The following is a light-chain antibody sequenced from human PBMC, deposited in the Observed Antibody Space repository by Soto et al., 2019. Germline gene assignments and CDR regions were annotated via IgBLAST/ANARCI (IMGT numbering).Light chain of an antibody. Sequence: DIVLTQSPAPLSLSPGERATLSCRPSQSVSSYLAWYQQKPGQAPRLLIYDASNRATGIPARFSGSGSGTDFTLPISSIEPEDFAVYYCRQRSNWPPFTFGRGTKVDIK. J-gene: IGKJ3*01. CDR1: QSVSSY. CDR2: DAS. V-gene: IGKV3-11*01. CDR3: RQRSNWPPFT.